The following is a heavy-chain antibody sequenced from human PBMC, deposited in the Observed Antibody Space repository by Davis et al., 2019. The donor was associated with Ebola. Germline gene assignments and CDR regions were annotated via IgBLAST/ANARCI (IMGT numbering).Heavy chain of an antibody. D-gene: IGHD2-15*01. J-gene: IGHJ6*04. CDR1: GFTFSNYA. Sequence: PGGSLRLSCAASGFTFSNYAMNWVRQAPGKGLEWVSSISSSSSYIYYADSGKGRFTISRDNAKNSLYLQMNSLRAEDTAVYYCARDPGYCSGGSCLYYGMDVWGKGTTVTVSS. CDR2: ISSSSSYI. V-gene: IGHV3-21*01. CDR3: ARDPGYCSGGSCLYYGMDV.